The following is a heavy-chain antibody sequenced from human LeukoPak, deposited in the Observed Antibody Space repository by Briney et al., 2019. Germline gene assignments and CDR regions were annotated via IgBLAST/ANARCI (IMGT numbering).Heavy chain of an antibody. CDR2: IYYSGST. CDR1: GGSISSYY. V-gene: IGHV4-59*01. Sequence: PSETLSLTCTVSGGSISSYYWSWIRQPPGKGLEWIWYIYYSGSTNYNPSLKSRVTISVDTSNNQFSLKLSSVTAADTVVYYCARVSVYYDSSGYSYNWFDPWGQGTLVTVSS. CDR3: ARVSVYYDSSGYSYNWFDP. D-gene: IGHD3-22*01. J-gene: IGHJ5*02.